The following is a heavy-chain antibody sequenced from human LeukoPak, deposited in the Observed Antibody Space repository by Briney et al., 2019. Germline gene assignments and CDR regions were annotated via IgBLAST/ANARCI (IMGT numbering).Heavy chain of an antibody. Sequence: PGASLRLSCAASGFTFSSYAMSWVRQAPGKGREGVSAINGSGGSTYYADAVKGRFTISRDNSKNTLYLQMNSLRAEDTAVYYCARPDDTCFDYWGQGPLVTVSS. V-gene: IGHV3-23*01. D-gene: IGHD3-22*01. CDR3: ARPDDTCFDY. CDR2: INGSGGST. J-gene: IGHJ4*02. CDR1: GFTFSSYA.